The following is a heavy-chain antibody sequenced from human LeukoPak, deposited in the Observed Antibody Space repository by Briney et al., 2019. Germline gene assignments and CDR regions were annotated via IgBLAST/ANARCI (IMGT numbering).Heavy chain of an antibody. Sequence: SETLSLTCAVYGGSFSGYYWSWIRQPPGKGLEWIGEINHSGSTNYNPSLKSRVTISVDTSKNQFSLKLSFVTAADTAVYYCARGLGDTAMATPAFDIWGQGTMVTVSS. V-gene: IGHV4-34*01. CDR3: ARGLGDTAMATPAFDI. J-gene: IGHJ3*02. CDR1: GGSFSGYY. D-gene: IGHD5-18*01. CDR2: INHSGST.